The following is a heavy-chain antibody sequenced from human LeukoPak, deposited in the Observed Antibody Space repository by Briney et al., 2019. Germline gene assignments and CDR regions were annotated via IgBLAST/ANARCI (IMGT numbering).Heavy chain of an antibody. CDR1: GGSLRSYY. V-gene: IGHV4-59*08. CDR3: ARHVGTMVRGVSFVYFYYMDV. D-gene: IGHD3-10*01. CDR2: IYDSGST. Sequence: SETLSLTCTVSGGSLRSYYWSWIRQPPGKGLEWMGYIYDSGSTNYNPSLKSRVTISVDTSKNQFSLKLSSVTAADTAVYYCARHVGTMVRGVSFVYFYYMDVWGKGTTVTVSS. J-gene: IGHJ6*03.